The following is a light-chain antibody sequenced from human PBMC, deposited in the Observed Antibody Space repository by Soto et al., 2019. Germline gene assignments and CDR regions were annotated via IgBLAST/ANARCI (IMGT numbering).Light chain of an antibody. V-gene: IGLV1-40*01. CDR1: SSNIGAGYD. J-gene: IGLJ2*01. CDR3: QSYDRSLSGLV. Sequence: QSVLTQPPSVSGAPGQRVTISCTGSSSNIGAGYDVHWYQQLPGTAPKLLIYGYSNRPSGVRDRFSGSKSGTSASLTITGLQAEDEADYYCQSYDRSLSGLVFGGGTKLTVL. CDR2: GYS.